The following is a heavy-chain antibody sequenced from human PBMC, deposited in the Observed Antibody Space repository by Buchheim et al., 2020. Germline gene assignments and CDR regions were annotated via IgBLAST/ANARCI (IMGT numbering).Heavy chain of an antibody. Sequence: QVQLVESGGGVVQPGRSLRLSCVASGFTFSSYGMHWVRQAPGKGLEWVAVIWYDGSNKYYADSVKGRFTISRDNSKNTLYLQMNSLRAEDTAVYYCARDGPDYDFWSGSGRRGYYYYGMDVWGQGTT. V-gene: IGHV3-33*01. CDR3: ARDGPDYDFWSGSGRRGYYYYGMDV. J-gene: IGHJ6*02. CDR2: IWYDGSNK. D-gene: IGHD3-3*01. CDR1: GFTFSSYG.